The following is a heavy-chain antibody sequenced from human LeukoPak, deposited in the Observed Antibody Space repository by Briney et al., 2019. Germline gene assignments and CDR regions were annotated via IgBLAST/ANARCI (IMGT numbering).Heavy chain of an antibody. Sequence: GGSLRLSCAASGFTVSSNYMSWVRQAPGKGLEWVSVIYSGGSTYYADSVKGRFTISRDNSKNTLYLQMNSLRAEDTAVYYCASHTDFHYFDYWGREPRSPSPQ. V-gene: IGHV3-53*01. J-gene: IGHJ4*02. CDR1: GFTVSSNY. CDR3: ASHTDFHYFDY. D-gene: IGHD2-21*02. CDR2: IYSGGST.